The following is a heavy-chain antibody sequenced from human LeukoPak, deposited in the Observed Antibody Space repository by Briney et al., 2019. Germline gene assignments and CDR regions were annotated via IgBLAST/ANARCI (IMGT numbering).Heavy chain of an antibody. CDR2: IYYSGST. CDR3: ARQGNDCSSTSCYEDYYYYMDV. J-gene: IGHJ6*03. Sequence: PSETLSLTCTVSGGSISSGDYYWSWIRQPPGKGLEWIGSIYYSGSTYYNPSLKSRVTISVDTSKNQFSLKLSSVTAADTAVYYCARQGNDCSSTSCYEDYYYYMDVWGKGTTVTVSS. D-gene: IGHD2-2*01. CDR1: GGSISSGDYY. V-gene: IGHV4-39*01.